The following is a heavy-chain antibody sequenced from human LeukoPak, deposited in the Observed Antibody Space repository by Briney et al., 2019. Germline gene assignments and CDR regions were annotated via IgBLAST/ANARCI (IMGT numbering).Heavy chain of an antibody. CDR2: ISYSSETI. D-gene: IGHD1-26*01. V-gene: IGHV3-9*01. J-gene: IGHJ3*01. Sequence: GGSLRLSCAASGFSFDEYAMHWVRQVPGKGLEWVSGISYSSETIGYVDSVKGRFTIPRDNAKKSLYLQMNSLRAEDTALYYCTKDRGGSSQLGDAFDVWGQGTMVSVSS. CDR3: TKDRGGSSQLGDAFDV. CDR1: GFSFDEYA.